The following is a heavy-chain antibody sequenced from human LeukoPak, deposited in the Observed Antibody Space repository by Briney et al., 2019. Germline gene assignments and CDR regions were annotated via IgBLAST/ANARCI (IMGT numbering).Heavy chain of an antibody. CDR3: ARAPERVVSGYVDY. J-gene: IGHJ4*02. CDR1: GYTFTSYG. Sequence: GASVKVSCKASGYTFTSYGISWVRQAPGQGLEWMGRIIPILGIANYAQKFQGRVTITADKSTSTAYMELSSLRSEDTAVYYCARAPERVVSGYVDYWGQGTLVTVSS. CDR2: IIPILGIA. D-gene: IGHD1-14*01. V-gene: IGHV1-69*04.